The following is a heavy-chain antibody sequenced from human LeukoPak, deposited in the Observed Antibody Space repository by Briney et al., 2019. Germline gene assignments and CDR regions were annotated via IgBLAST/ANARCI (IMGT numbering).Heavy chain of an antibody. J-gene: IGHJ4*02. CDR3: DRGYYDVLTGYYRLSYYFDY. CDR1: GGSISSGDYC. Sequence: SQSLSLTCIVSGGSISSGDYCWGWIRQPRGRGLEWFGYIYDSGSTYYNPSLKCRVTISVATSKTQISLKLSSVSAADTAVYYCDRGYYDVLTGYYRLSYYFDYWGQGTLVTVSS. CDR2: IYDSGST. V-gene: IGHV4-30-4*08. D-gene: IGHD3-9*01.